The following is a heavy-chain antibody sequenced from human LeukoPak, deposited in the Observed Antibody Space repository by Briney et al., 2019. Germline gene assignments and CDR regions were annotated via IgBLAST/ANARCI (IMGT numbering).Heavy chain of an antibody. CDR1: GFTFSSYW. V-gene: IGHV3-7*01. Sequence: RAGGSLRLSCAASGFTFSSYWMSWIRQAPGKGLEWVANIKQDGSEKYYVDSMKGRFTISRDNAKNSLYLQMNSLRAEDTAVYFCARALPYSGDDPYFDYWGQGTLVTVSS. CDR2: IKQDGSEK. J-gene: IGHJ4*02. D-gene: IGHD5-12*01. CDR3: ARALPYSGDDPYFDY.